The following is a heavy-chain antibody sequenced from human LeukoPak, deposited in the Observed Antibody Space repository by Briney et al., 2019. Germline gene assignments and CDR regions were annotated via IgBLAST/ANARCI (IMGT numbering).Heavy chain of an antibody. Sequence: ASVKVSCKASGYTFTSYYMHWVRQAPGQGFEWMGIINPSGGSTSYAQKFQGRVTMTRDTSTSTVYMELSSLRSEDTAVYNCASIAVAGNFDYWGQGTLVTVSS. CDR3: ASIAVAGNFDY. CDR2: INPSGGST. CDR1: GYTFTSYY. J-gene: IGHJ4*02. D-gene: IGHD6-19*01. V-gene: IGHV1-46*01.